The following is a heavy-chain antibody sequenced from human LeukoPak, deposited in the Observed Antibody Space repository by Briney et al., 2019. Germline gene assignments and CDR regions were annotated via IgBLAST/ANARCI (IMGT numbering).Heavy chain of an antibody. CDR1: GFTFSSYG. D-gene: IGHD4-17*01. CDR2: ISYDGSNK. Sequence: PGRSLRLSCAASGFTFSSYGMHWVGQAPGKGLVWVAVISYDGSNKYYADSVKGRFTISRDNSKNTLYLQMNSLRAEGTAVYYCAKGRRQGVTTVFDIWGQGTMVTVSS. J-gene: IGHJ3*02. V-gene: IGHV3-30*18. CDR3: AKGRRQGVTTVFDI.